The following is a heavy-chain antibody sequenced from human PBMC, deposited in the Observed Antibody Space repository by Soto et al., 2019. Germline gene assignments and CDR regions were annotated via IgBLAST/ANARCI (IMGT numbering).Heavy chain of an antibody. J-gene: IGHJ4*02. Sequence: QVQLQQWGAGLLKPSETLSLTCAVSGGSFSGYYWSWIRQPPGTGLEWMGEINHSGSTNYNPSLKSRVTISVDTSKNPFSLKLSSVTDADTAVYYCARGLNGYSYGSQYDYYFDSWGQGPLVTVSS. V-gene: IGHV4-34*01. CDR3: ARGLNGYSYGSQYDYYFDS. D-gene: IGHD5-18*01. CDR1: GGSFSGYY. CDR2: INHSGST.